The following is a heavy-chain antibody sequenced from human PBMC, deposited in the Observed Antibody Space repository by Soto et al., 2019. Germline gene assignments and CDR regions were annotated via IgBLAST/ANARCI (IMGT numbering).Heavy chain of an antibody. J-gene: IGHJ4*02. Sequence: QITLNESGPTVVKPTETLTLTCTFSGFSLTTSGVGVGWVRQSPGKAPEWLAFIYWDDDKLYSTALKSRLTITKDTTKNQVVLTMANVDPADTATYSCAHRVLRAVFGLVTTTAIYFDFWGQGTPVVVSS. D-gene: IGHD3-3*01. CDR2: IYWDDDK. CDR1: GFSLTTSGVG. V-gene: IGHV2-5*02. CDR3: AHRVLRAVFGLVTTTAIYFDF.